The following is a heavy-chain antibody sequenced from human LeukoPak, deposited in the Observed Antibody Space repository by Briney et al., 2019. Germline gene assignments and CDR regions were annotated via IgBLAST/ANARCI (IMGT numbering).Heavy chain of an antibody. J-gene: IGHJ4*02. CDR2: ISSSSSYI. Sequence: PGGSLRLSCAASGFTFSSYSMNWVRLAPGKGLEWVSSISSSSSYIYYADSVKGRFTISRDNAKNSLYLQMNSLRAEDTAVYYCARDRYYDFWSGSPFDYWGQGTLVTVSS. CDR1: GFTFSSYS. V-gene: IGHV3-21*01. D-gene: IGHD3-3*01. CDR3: ARDRYYDFWSGSPFDY.